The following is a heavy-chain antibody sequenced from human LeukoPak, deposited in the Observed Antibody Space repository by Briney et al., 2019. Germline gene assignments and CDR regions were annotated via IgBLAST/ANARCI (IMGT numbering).Heavy chain of an antibody. V-gene: IGHV3-21*01. D-gene: IGHD5-12*01. Sequence: GGSPRLSCAASGFTFSSYSMNWVRQAPGKGLEWVSSISSSSSYIYYADSVKGRFTISRDNAKNSLYLQMNSLRAEDTAVYYCARGGGYSGYGLPDAFDIWGQGTMVTVSS. J-gene: IGHJ3*02. CDR3: ARGGGYSGYGLPDAFDI. CDR2: ISSSSSYI. CDR1: GFTFSSYS.